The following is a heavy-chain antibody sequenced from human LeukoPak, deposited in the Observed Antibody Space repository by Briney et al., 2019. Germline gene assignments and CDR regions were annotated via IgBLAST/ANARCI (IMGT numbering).Heavy chain of an antibody. CDR3: ARDKTSSSWYGYFQH. Sequence: PGGSLRLSCAASGFTFSSYAMHWVRQAPGKGLEWVAVISYDGSNKYYTDSVKGRFTISRDNSKNTLYLQVTSLRADDMAVYYCARDKTSSSWYGYFQHWGQGTLVTVSS. D-gene: IGHD6-13*01. J-gene: IGHJ1*01. CDR1: GFTFSSYA. CDR2: ISYDGSNK. V-gene: IGHV3-30*04.